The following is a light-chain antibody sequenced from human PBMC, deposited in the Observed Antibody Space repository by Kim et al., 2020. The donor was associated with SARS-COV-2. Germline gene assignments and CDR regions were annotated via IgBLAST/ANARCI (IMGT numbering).Light chain of an antibody. J-gene: IGLJ3*02. Sequence: SYELTQPPSVSVAPGETATITCGGHNIGSQSVHWYQQRPGQAPVMVIFYDTDRPSGISERISGSNSGSTATLTISRVEAGDEADYYCQVLDRRNDQRVFGGGTQLTVL. CDR2: YDT. CDR3: QVLDRRNDQRV. CDR1: NIGSQS. V-gene: IGLV3-21*04.